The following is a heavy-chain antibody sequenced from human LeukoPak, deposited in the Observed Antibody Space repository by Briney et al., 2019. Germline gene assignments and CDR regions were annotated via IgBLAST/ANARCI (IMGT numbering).Heavy chain of an antibody. J-gene: IGHJ4*02. CDR2: VIPILGIA. CDR3: ARAYCSSTSCYSFDY. D-gene: IGHD2-2*02. Sequence: SVKVSCKASGGTFSSYAISWVRQAPGQGLEWMGRVIPILGIANYAQKFQGRVTITADKSTSTAYMELSSLRSEDTAVYYCARAYCSSTSCYSFDYWSQGTLVTVSS. CDR1: GGTFSSYA. V-gene: IGHV1-69*04.